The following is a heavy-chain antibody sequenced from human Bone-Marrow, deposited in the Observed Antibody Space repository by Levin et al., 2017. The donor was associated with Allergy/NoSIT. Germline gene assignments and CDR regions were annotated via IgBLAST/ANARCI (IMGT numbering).Heavy chain of an antibody. CDR2: IYYSGTT. J-gene: IGHJ4*02. CDR3: MSRYCTGGVCPLDY. V-gene: IGHV4-61*01. CDR1: GDSVSSSSHY. Sequence: SETLSLTCTVSGDSVSSSSHYWSWVRQPPGKGLEWIGYIYYSGTTKYNPSLKSRVTMSVVRSTNQFSLKLSSVTAADTAVYYCMSRYCTGGVCPLDYWGQGTLVTVSS. D-gene: IGHD2-8*02.